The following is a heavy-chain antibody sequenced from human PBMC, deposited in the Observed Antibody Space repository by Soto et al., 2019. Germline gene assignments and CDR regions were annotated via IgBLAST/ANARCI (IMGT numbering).Heavy chain of an antibody. D-gene: IGHD6-19*01. Sequence: ASVKVSCKASGYTFTSYAMHWVRQAPGQRLEWMGWINAGNGNTKYSQKFQGRVTITRDTSASTAYMELSSLRSEDTAVYYCARDRWLVVRNYYYYYMDVWGKGTTVTAP. CDR1: GYTFTSYA. CDR2: INAGNGNT. V-gene: IGHV1-3*01. CDR3: ARDRWLVVRNYYYYYMDV. J-gene: IGHJ6*03.